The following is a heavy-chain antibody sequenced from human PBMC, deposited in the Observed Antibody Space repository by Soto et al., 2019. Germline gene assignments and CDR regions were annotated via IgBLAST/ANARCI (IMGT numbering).Heavy chain of an antibody. J-gene: IGHJ4*02. V-gene: IGHV3-23*01. Sequence: EVQLLESGGGLVQPGGSLRLSCAASGFTFSNYAVTWVRKAPGKGLEWVSTISGSGGSTYSADSVKGRFTISRDNTKNTLYLQMNSLRAEDTAVYYCAKDQGSSWYEIDYWGQGTLVTVSS. CDR3: AKDQGSSWYEIDY. CDR1: GFTFSNYA. CDR2: ISGSGGST. D-gene: IGHD6-13*01.